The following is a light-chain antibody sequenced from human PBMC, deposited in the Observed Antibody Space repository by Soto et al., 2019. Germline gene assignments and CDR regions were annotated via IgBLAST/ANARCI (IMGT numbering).Light chain of an antibody. CDR1: QGISGW. CDR3: QQYYSFSVWT. J-gene: IGKJ1*01. Sequence: DIQMTQSPSTLSASVGDRVTITCRASQGISGWLAGYQQKAGKAPRLLIFDASSLMSGVPSRFSGSGYGTEFTLTINRLQHDDSSTYYCQQYYSFSVWTFGQGTKVEIK. V-gene: IGKV1-5*01. CDR2: DAS.